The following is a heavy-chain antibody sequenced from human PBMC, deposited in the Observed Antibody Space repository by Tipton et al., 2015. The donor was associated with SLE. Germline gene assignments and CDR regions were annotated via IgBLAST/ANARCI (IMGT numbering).Heavy chain of an antibody. CDR1: GGSISSSNW. Sequence: TLSLTCAVSGGSISSSNWWSWVRQPPGKGLEWIGEIYHSGSTNYNPSLKSRVTISVDTSKNQFSLKLSSVTAADTAVYYCARAQGGGSTYMDVWGKGTTVTVSS. V-gene: IGHV4-4*02. J-gene: IGHJ6*03. CDR2: IYHSGST. D-gene: IGHD3-16*01. CDR3: ARAQGGGSTYMDV.